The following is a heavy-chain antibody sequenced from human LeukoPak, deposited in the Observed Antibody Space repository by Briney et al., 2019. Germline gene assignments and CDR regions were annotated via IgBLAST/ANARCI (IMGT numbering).Heavy chain of an antibody. V-gene: IGHV1-18*04. CDR3: ARGGISPTNHPSFYYYYMDV. CDR2: IGPYNGKT. J-gene: IGHJ6*03. Sequence: GAPVKVSCKGSGYKFINYGITWVRQAPGQGLEWLGWIGPYNGKTNYAQKFQGRLTMTTDTSPSPAYIEMRSLRSDDTAVYYCARGGISPTNHPSFYYYYMDVWDKGTTVAVPS. CDR1: GYKFINYG. D-gene: IGHD1-14*01.